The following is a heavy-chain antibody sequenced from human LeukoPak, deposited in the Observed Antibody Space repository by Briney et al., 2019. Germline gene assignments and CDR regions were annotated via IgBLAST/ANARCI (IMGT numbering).Heavy chain of an antibody. D-gene: IGHD2-15*01. J-gene: IGHJ3*02. CDR2: INHSGST. CDR1: GGSFSGYY. CDR3: ARGDCSGGICNYDSAFDI. V-gene: IGHV4-34*01. Sequence: SETLSLTCAVYGGSFSGYYWSWIRQPPGKGLEWIGEINHSGSTNYNPSLKSRVTISVDTSKNQFSLHLISVTPEDTAVYYCARGDCSGGICNYDSAFDIWGQGTMATVSS.